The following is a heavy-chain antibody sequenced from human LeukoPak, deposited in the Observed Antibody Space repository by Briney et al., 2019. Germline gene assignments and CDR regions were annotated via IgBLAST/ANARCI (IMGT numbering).Heavy chain of an antibody. D-gene: IGHD2-2*01. CDR1: GFTFGDYG. J-gene: IGHJ1*01. CDR2: INWNGGGT. CDR3: AREYCSSTSCYAFFHH. Sequence: TGGSLRLSCAASGFTFGDYGMSWVRQAPGKGLEWVSGINWNGGGTGYADSVKGRFTISRDNAKNSLYLQMNSLRAEDTALYYCAREYCSSTSCYAFFHHWGQGTLVTVSS. V-gene: IGHV3-20*04.